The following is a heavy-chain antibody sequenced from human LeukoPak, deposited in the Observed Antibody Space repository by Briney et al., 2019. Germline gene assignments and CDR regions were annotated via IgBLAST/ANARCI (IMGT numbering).Heavy chain of an antibody. J-gene: IGHJ5*02. D-gene: IGHD2-21*02. CDR2: VSPKTGDR. Sequence: ASVKVSCKASGYSFSNFHINWVRQASGQGLEWIGWVSPKTGDRGYALKFQGRVTMTSGTSEGTVYLELRRLTYEDTAVYYCARTPPKGDIDTWGQGTMVTVSS. CDR3: ARTPPKGDIDT. V-gene: IGHV1-8*01. CDR1: GYSFSNFH.